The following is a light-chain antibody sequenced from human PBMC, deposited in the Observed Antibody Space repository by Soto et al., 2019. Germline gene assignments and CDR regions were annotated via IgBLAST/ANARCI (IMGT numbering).Light chain of an antibody. CDR3: SSYTASGTRV. J-gene: IGLJ3*02. CDR1: SGDVGGYNY. Sequence: QSVLTQPASVSGSPGQSITISCTGTSGDVGGYNYVSWYQQSPGKVPKLIIYAVTNRPSGVSNRFSGSKSGNTASLTISRLQAEDEADYYCSSYTASGTRVFGGGTKLTVL. CDR2: AVT. V-gene: IGLV2-14*01.